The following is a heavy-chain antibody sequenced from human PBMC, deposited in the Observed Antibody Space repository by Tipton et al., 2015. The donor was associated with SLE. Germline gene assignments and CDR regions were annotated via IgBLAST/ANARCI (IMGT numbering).Heavy chain of an antibody. CDR3: ARGGVATIRADY. V-gene: IGHV4-4*09. CDR2: IYHSGIT. Sequence: TLSLTCTVSGGSIRSYYWTWIRQPPGKRLEWIAYIYHSGITNYNPSLQSRVTISVDRSKNQFSLKLSSVTAADTAVYYCARGGVATIRADYWGQGTLVTVSS. J-gene: IGHJ4*02. D-gene: IGHD5-12*01. CDR1: GGSIRSYY.